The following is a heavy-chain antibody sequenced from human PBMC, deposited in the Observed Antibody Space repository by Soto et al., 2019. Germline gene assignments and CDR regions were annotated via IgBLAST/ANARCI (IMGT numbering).Heavy chain of an antibody. CDR2: ISGSGGST. CDR3: AKDSYITIFGVVIIGRDYFDY. V-gene: IGHV3-23*01. J-gene: IGHJ4*02. Sequence: LRLSFAASGFTFSSYAMSWVRQAPGKGLEWVSAISGSGGSTYYADSVKGRFTISRDNSKNTLYLQMNSLRAEDTAVYYCAKDSYITIFGVVIIGRDYFDYWGQGTLVTVSS. D-gene: IGHD3-3*01. CDR1: GFTFSSYA.